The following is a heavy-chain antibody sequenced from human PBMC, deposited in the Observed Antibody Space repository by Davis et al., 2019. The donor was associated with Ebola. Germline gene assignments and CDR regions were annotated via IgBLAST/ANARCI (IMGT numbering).Heavy chain of an antibody. J-gene: IGHJ3*02. V-gene: IGHV1-2*02. CDR1: GYTFTGYY. CDR3: ARPRVDWDDPFDI. D-gene: IGHD3-9*01. CDR2: INPNSGGT. Sequence: ASVKVSCKASGYTFTGYYMHWVRQAPGQGLEWMGWINPNSGGTNYAQKFQGRVTMTRDTSISTAYMELSRLRSDDTAVYYCARPRVDWDDPFDIWGQGTMVTVSS.